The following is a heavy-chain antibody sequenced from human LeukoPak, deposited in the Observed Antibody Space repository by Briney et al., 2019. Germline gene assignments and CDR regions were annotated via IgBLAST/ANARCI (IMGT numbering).Heavy chain of an antibody. CDR3: AREVVVVAARGGHWFDP. Sequence: GGSLRLSCAVSGFTFSSYAMHWVRQAPGKGLEWVAVISYDGSNKYYADSVKGRFTISRDNSKNTLYLQMNSLRAEDTAVYYCAREVVVVAARGGHWFDPWGQGTLVTVSS. CDR1: GFTFSSYA. D-gene: IGHD2-15*01. V-gene: IGHV3-30-3*01. J-gene: IGHJ5*02. CDR2: ISYDGSNK.